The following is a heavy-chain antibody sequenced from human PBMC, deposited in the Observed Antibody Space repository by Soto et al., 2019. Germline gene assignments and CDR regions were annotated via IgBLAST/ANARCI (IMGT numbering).Heavy chain of an antibody. CDR1: GGSVSSGSYY. CDR3: ARDPRHAVGGATLRGMGFGFDY. CDR2: IYYSGST. V-gene: IGHV4-61*01. Sequence: PSETLSLTCTVSGGSVSSGSYYWSWIRQPPGKGLEWIGYIYYSGSTNYNPSLKSRVTISVDTSKNQFSLRLSSVTAADTAVYYCARDPRHAVGGATLRGMGFGFDYWGQGTLVTVSS. J-gene: IGHJ4*02. D-gene: IGHD1-26*01.